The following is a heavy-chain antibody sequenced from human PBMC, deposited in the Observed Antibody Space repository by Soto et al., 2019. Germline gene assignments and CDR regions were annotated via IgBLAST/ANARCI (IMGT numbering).Heavy chain of an antibody. D-gene: IGHD3-10*01. CDR1: GGSISSGGHY. J-gene: IGHJ4*02. CDR2: INYSGST. Sequence: QVQLQESGPGLVKPSQTLSVTCTVSGGSISSGGHYWSWIRQHPGKGLEWIGYINYSGSTYYNPSLQSRVTMSVDTSKKQVSLKLNSVTAADTAVYYCARLTSSSVTDYWGQGTLVIVSS. V-gene: IGHV4-31*03. CDR3: ARLTSSSVTDY.